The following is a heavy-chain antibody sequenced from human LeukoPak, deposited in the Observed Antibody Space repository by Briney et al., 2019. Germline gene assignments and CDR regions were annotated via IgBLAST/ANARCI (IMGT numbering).Heavy chain of an antibody. CDR3: ARCRTRTILPIATFDP. J-gene: IGHJ5*02. V-gene: IGHV4-39*02. CDR2: LYYSGST. CDR1: GGSITSSSYY. Sequence: PSETLSLTCTVSGGSITSSSYYWGWIRQPPGKGLEWIGSLYYSGSTYYNPSLKSRVTISADTSRNHLTLNLSSVTAADTAVYYCARCRTRTILPIATFDPRGQGTLVTVSS. D-gene: IGHD2-21*01.